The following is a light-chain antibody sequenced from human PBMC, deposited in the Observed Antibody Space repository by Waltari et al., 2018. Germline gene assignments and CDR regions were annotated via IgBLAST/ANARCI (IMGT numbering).Light chain of an antibody. CDR2: WAS. J-gene: IGKJ1*01. V-gene: IGKV4-1*01. CDR3: QQYYSSPWT. CDR1: QSVFYSSNNKNY. Sequence: DIVMTQSPDSLAVSLGERATINCKSSQSVFYSSNNKNYLSWFQQKPGQPPKLLLYWASTRDSGVPDRCTGSGSGTDFSLTISSLQAEDVAVYYCQQYYSSPWTFGQGTKVEIK.